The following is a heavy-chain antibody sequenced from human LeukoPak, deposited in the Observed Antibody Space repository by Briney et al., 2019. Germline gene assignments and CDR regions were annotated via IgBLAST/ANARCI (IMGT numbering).Heavy chain of an antibody. D-gene: IGHD5-12*01. V-gene: IGHV3-15*01. J-gene: IGHJ4*02. Sequence: GGSLRLSCAASGFTFSNAWMSWVRQAPGRGLEWVGRIKSKTDGGTTDYAAPVKGRFTNSRDDSKNTLYLQMNSLKTEDTAVYYCTTVFKSDIVAYWGQGTLVTVSS. CDR1: GFTFSNAW. CDR2: IKSKTDGGTT. CDR3: TTVFKSDIVAY.